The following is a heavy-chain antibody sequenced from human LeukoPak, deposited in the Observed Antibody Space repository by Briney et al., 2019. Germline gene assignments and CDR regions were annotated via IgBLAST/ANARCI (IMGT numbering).Heavy chain of an antibody. J-gene: IGHJ4*02. D-gene: IGHD5-12*01. CDR2: INQDGSKK. CDR3: VRDGGVSGYDLLDY. Sequence: GGSLRLSCTASGFIFSNYWMTWVRQAPGKGLEWVAQINQDGSKKYYIDSVKARFSISRDNARNSLSLQMNSLRAEDTAAYYCVRDGGVSGYDLLDYWGQGTLVTVSS. V-gene: IGHV3-7*01. CDR1: GFIFSNYW.